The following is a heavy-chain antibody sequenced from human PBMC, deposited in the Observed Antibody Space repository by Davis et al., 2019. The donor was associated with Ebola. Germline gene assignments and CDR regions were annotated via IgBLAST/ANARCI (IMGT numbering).Heavy chain of an antibody. Sequence: GESLKISCAASGFTFSSYAMHWVRQASGKGLEWVGRIRSKANSYATAYAASVKGRFTISRDDSKNTAYLQMNSLKTEDTAVYYCTSRYSSTNDYWGQGTLVTVSS. CDR1: GFTFSSYA. CDR2: IRSKANSYAT. V-gene: IGHV3-73*01. CDR3: TSRYSSTNDY. J-gene: IGHJ4*02. D-gene: IGHD6-13*01.